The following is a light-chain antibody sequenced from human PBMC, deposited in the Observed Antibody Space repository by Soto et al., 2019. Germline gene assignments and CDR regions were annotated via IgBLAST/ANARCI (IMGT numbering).Light chain of an antibody. Sequence: EITGTQSPGTLSLSPGERATLVCRSTQTVSSTFFAWYQQQPGQTPRPIIYGESTRATGIPDRLSGSGSGTDFTLTISRLEPEDFEVDYCQQYGTTTLLFGGGTKVDIK. CDR1: QTVSSTF. CDR3: QQYGTTTLL. CDR2: GES. J-gene: IGKJ4*01. V-gene: IGKV3-20*01.